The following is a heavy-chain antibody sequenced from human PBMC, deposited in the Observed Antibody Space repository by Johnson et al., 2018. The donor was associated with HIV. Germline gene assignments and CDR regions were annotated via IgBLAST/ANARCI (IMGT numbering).Heavy chain of an antibody. CDR3: TRGRHSLDAFDV. D-gene: IGHD2-21*01. J-gene: IGHJ3*01. Sequence: EVLLLESGGGLVQPGGSLRLSCAASGFTFSSYAMHWVRQAPGKGLEYVSGISSNGGSTYYANSVKGRFTISRDNSKNTLYLQMNSLRAEDTAVYYCTRGRHSLDAFDVWGQGTMVTVSS. CDR1: GFTFSSYA. V-gene: IGHV3-64*01. CDR2: ISSNGGST.